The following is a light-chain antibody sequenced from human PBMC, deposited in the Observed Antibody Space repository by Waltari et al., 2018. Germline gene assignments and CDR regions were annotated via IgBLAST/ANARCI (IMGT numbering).Light chain of an antibody. Sequence: QSALTQPPSASGSPGQSVTISCTGTSSDVGGYNYVSWYQQHPGKAPKLMIYEVSKRPSGVPDRFSGSNSGNTASLTFSGLQAEDEADYYCSSYAGSNTVVFGGGTKLTVL. J-gene: IGLJ2*01. CDR1: SSDVGGYNY. CDR2: EVS. CDR3: SSYAGSNTVV. V-gene: IGLV2-8*01.